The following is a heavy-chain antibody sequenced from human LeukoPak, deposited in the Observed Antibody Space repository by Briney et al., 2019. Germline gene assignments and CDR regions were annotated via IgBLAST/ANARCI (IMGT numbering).Heavy chain of an antibody. V-gene: IGHV4-34*01. CDR3: ARGVHDYGDYVWFDP. D-gene: IGHD4-17*01. J-gene: IGHJ5*02. CDR2: INHSGST. CDR1: GVSFSGYY. Sequence: PSETLSLTCAVYGVSFSGYYWSWLRQPPGKGLEWIGEINHSGSTNYNPSLKSRVTISVDTSKNQFSLKLSSVTAADTAVYYCARGVHDYGDYVWFDPWGQGTLVTVSS.